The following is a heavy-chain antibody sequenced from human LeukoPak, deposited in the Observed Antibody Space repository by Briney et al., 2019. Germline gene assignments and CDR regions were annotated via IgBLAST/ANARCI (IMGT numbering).Heavy chain of an antibody. J-gene: IGHJ4*02. D-gene: IGHD3-22*01. Sequence: SETLSLTCTVSGGSISGYYWSWIRQPPGKGLEWIGYIYYSGGTNYNPSLKSRVTISVDTSKNQFSLKLSSVTAADTAVYYCARLRNYDNSGYYPFDYWGQGTLATVSS. CDR1: GGSISGYY. CDR3: ARLRNYDNSGYYPFDY. CDR2: IYYSGGT. V-gene: IGHV4-59*08.